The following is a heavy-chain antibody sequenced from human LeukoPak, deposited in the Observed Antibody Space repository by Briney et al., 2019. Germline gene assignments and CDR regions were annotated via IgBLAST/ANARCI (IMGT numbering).Heavy chain of an antibody. Sequence: NPSETLSLTCTVSGGSTRSYYWSWLRQPPGKGLEWIGYISDSGSTDYKSSLKSRVSMSVDTSKNQFSLKLSSVTAADTAVYYCARDNWNYPTHFFDYWGQGTLVTVSS. CDR3: ARDNWNYPTHFFDY. CDR1: GGSTRSYY. V-gene: IGHV4-59*01. D-gene: IGHD1-7*01. CDR2: ISDSGST. J-gene: IGHJ4*02.